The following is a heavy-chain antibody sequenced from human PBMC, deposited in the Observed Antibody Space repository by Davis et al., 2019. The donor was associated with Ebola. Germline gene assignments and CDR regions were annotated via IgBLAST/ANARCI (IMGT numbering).Heavy chain of an antibody. J-gene: IGHJ5*02. V-gene: IGHV1-69*04. CDR1: GYTFTSYA. Sequence: SVKVSYKASGYTFTSYAISWVRQAPGQGLEWMGRIIPILGIANYAQKFQGRVTITADKSTSTAYMELSSLRSEDTAVYYCAKSSIAARFLFDPWGQGTLVTVSS. D-gene: IGHD6-6*01. CDR3: AKSSIAARFLFDP. CDR2: IIPILGIA.